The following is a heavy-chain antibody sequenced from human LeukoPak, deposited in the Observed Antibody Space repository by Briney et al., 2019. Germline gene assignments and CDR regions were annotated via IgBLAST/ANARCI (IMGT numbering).Heavy chain of an antibody. CDR3: ARVGPYGDYIFDY. CDR2: INHSGST. D-gene: IGHD4-17*01. V-gene: IGHV4-34*01. Sequence: SETLSLTCAVYGGSFSGYYWSWIRQPPGKGLEWIGEINHSGSTNYNPSLKSRVTISVDTSKNQFSLKLSSVTAADTAVYYCARVGPYGDYIFDYWGQGTLVTVSS. CDR1: GGSFSGYY. J-gene: IGHJ4*02.